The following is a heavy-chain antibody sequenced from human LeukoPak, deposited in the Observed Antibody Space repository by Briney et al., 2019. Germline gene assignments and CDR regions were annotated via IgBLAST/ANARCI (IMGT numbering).Heavy chain of an antibody. D-gene: IGHD4-23*01. J-gene: IGHJ1*01. CDR3: VYGGGYFQH. CDR1: GFTFSSYS. CDR2: ISSSSNNI. Sequence: GGSLRLSCAASGFTFSSYSMDWVRQAPGKGLEWVSSISSSSNNIYYADSVKGRFTISRDKGKNSLYLLMNSLRAEDTAVYYCVYGGGYFQHWGQGTLATVSS. V-gene: IGHV3-21*01.